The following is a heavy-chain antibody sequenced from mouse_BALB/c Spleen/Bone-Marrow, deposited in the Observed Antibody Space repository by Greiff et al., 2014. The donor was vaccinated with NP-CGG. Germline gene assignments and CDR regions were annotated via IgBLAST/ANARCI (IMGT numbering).Heavy chain of an antibody. V-gene: IGHV7-3*02. Sequence: EVKLVESGGGLVQPGGSLRLSCATSGFTFTDYYTSWVRQPPGKALEWLVFIRNKANGYTTEYSASVKGRFTISRDNSQSILYLQMNTLRAEDSATYYCAREGVYYGNPYWYFDVWGAGTTVTVSS. CDR2: IRNKANGYTT. CDR1: GFTFTDYY. CDR3: AREGVYYGNPYWYFDV. J-gene: IGHJ1*01. D-gene: IGHD2-1*01.